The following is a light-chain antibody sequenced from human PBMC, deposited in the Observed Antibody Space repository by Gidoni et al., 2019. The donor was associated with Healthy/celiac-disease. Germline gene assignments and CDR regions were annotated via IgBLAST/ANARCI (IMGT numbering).Light chain of an antibody. V-gene: IGKV4-1*01. CDR2: CAS. J-gene: IGKJ1*01. CDR1: QSVLYSSNNKNY. CDR3: KQYYSTPWT. Sequence: DIVMTQSPDLLAVSLGERATINCKYSQSVLYSSNNKNYLAWYQQKPGQPPKLLIYCASTRESGVPDRFSCSGSGTDFTLTISSLQSEDVAVYYCKQYYSTPWTFGQGTKVEIK.